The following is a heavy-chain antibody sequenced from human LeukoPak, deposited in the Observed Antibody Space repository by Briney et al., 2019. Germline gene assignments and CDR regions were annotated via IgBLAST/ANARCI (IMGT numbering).Heavy chain of an antibody. CDR2: IYYSGST. Sequence: PSETLSLTCTVSGGSISSSSYYWGWIRQPPGKGLEWIGSIYYSGSTYYNPSLKSRVTISVDTSKNQFSLKLSSVTAADTAVYYCARGSSGPLAYYGMDVWGQGTTVTVSS. D-gene: IGHD3-22*01. CDR3: ARGSSGPLAYYGMDV. CDR1: GGSISSSSYY. V-gene: IGHV4-39*07. J-gene: IGHJ6*02.